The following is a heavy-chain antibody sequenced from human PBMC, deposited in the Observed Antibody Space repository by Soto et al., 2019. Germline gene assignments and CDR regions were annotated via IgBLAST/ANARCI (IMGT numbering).Heavy chain of an antibody. CDR2: IYYSGST. D-gene: IGHD1-7*01. CDR3: ARYTDFGDNWNYYFDY. J-gene: IGHJ4*02. V-gene: IGHV4-59*01. CDR1: GGSISSYY. Sequence: SETLSLTCTVSGGSISSYYWSWIRQPPGKGLEWIGYIYYSGSTNYNPSLKSRVTISVDTSKNQFSLKLSSVTAADTAVYYCARYTDFGDNWNYYFDYWGQGTLVTVS.